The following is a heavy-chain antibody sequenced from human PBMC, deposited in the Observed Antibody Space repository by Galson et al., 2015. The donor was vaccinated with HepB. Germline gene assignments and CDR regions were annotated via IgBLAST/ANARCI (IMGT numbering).Heavy chain of an antibody. CDR3: AKVFPEKTDGWYRQALYYFDS. Sequence: SLRLSCAASRFTFSYYAMSWVRQAPGKGLEWVSAITPSGDNTYSAASMKGRFTISRDNSKNTLFLQMNSLRADDTAIYFCAKVFPEKTDGWYRQALYYFDSWGHGTRVTVSS. CDR1: RFTFSYYA. V-gene: IGHV3-23*01. D-gene: IGHD6-19*01. J-gene: IGHJ4*01. CDR2: ITPSGDNT.